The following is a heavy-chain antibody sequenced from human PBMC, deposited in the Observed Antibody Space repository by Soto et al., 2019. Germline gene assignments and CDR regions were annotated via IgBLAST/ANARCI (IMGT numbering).Heavy chain of an antibody. V-gene: IGHV1-69*10. CDR1: GGTFSSYA. CDR3: ARGEYNWNYYYYYYGMDV. Sequence: SVKVSCKASGGTFSSYAISWVRQAPGQGLEWMGGIIPILGIANYAQKFQGRVTITADKSTSTAYMELSSLRSEDTAVYYCARGEYNWNYYYYYYGMDVWGQGTTVTVSS. CDR2: IIPILGIA. D-gene: IGHD1-7*01. J-gene: IGHJ6*02.